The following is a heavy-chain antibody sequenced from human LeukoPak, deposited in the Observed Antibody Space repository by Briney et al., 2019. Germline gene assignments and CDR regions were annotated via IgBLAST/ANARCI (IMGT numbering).Heavy chain of an antibody. D-gene: IGHD2-15*01. CDR2: ISGSGGST. Sequence: PGGSLRLSCAASDFNFITYAMSWVRQAPGKGLEWVSAISGSGGSTYYADSVKGRFTISRDNSKNTLYLQMNSLRAEDTAVYYCAKGTSGLRYFDWLGITNCSGGSCYPYYFDYWGQGTLVTVSS. J-gene: IGHJ4*02. V-gene: IGHV3-23*01. CDR1: DFNFITYA. CDR3: AKGTSGLRYFDWLGITNCSGGSCYPYYFDY.